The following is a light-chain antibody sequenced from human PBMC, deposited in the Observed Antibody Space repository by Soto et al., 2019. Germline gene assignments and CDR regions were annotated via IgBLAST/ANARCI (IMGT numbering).Light chain of an antibody. Sequence: QSVLTQPASVSGSPGQSITISCTGTSSDVGIYNYVSWYQHHPGKAPKLMIYDVSNRPSGVSNRFSGSKSGNTASLTISGLQAEDEAHYYCSSYTTSVTVVFGGGTKLTVL. CDR2: DVS. CDR3: SSYTTSVTVV. V-gene: IGLV2-14*03. J-gene: IGLJ2*01. CDR1: SSDVGIYNY.